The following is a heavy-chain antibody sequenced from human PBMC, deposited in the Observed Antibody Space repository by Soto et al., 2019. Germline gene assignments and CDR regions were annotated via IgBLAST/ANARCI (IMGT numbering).Heavy chain of an antibody. J-gene: IGHJ4*02. CDR2: IKSKSDGGAR. Sequence: EVQVVESGGDVVKPGGSLRLSCVTSGFMFSSAWMSWVRQAPGKGLEWVGRIKSKSDGGARDYAAPVKGRFSISRDDSKNTVYLQMNSLRAEDTAVYYCVEGWNDFWGQGTLVTVSS. D-gene: IGHD1-1*01. CDR3: VEGWNDF. V-gene: IGHV3-15*01. CDR1: GFMFSSAW.